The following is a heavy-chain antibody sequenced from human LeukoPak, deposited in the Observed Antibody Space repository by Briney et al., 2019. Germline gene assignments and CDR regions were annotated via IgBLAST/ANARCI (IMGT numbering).Heavy chain of an antibody. Sequence: PGGSLRLSCAASGFTFSNAWMNWVRQAPGKGLEWVGRIKSKTDGGTTDYAAPVKGRFTISRDDSKNTLFLQMNSLRAEDTAVYYCAQSRAFSNSALNYWGQGTLVTVSS. D-gene: IGHD1-26*01. CDR1: GFTFSNAW. V-gene: IGHV3-15*07. CDR2: IKSKTDGGTT. J-gene: IGHJ4*02. CDR3: AQSRAFSNSALNY.